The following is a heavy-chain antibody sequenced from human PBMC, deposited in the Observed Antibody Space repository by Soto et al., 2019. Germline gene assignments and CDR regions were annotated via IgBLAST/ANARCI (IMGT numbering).Heavy chain of an antibody. Sequence: PGGSLRLSCVASGFTFSSYAMSWVRQAPGKGLEWVSAIGASGGSPPCADSVKGRFTISRDNSKNTLYLQVNSLRAEDTALYYCARHPPRTSETYYAFDIWGQGTMVTVSS. J-gene: IGHJ3*02. CDR3: ARHPPRTSETYYAFDI. D-gene: IGHD3-10*01. CDR2: IGASGGSP. V-gene: IGHV3-23*01. CDR1: GFTFSSYA.